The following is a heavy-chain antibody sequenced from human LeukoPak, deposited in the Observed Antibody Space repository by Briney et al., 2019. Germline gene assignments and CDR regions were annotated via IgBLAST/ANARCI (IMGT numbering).Heavy chain of an antibody. J-gene: IGHJ6*02. D-gene: IGHD5-18*01. CDR2: LNTDGRSA. V-gene: IGHV3-74*01. CDR3: ARYRVDTDYEPYYYYGMDV. Sequence: PGGSLRLSCAAPGFTFSSHWMHWVRQAPGKGLVWVSRLNTDGRSATYADSVKGRFTLSRDKAKNTLYLQMNSLTGADTGVYYTARYRVDTDYEPYYYYGMDVWGQGTTVSVSS. CDR1: GFTFSSHW.